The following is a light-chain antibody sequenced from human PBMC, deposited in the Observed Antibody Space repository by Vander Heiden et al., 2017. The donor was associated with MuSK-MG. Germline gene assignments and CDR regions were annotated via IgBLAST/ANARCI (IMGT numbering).Light chain of an antibody. V-gene: IGKV1-39*01. CDR2: AAS. CDR1: QSISSS. CDR3: QQSYSLPVT. Sequence: DIQLTKSPSSLSPSVGDRVTITCRASQSISSSLNWYQQKPGKAPKLLIYAASSLQSGVPSRFSGSGSGTDFTLIINSLQPEDFATYYCQQSYSLPVTFGQGTRLEIK. J-gene: IGKJ5*01.